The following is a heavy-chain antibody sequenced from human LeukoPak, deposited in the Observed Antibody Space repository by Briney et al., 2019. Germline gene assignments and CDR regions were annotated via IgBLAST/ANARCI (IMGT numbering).Heavy chain of an antibody. D-gene: IGHD2-15*01. CDR1: GGSISSYY. Sequence: SETLSLTCTVSGGSISSYYWSWIRQPPGKGLEWIGYIYYSGSTNYNPSLKGRVTISVDTSKNQFSLKLSSVTAADTAVYYCASQTVVAATWNYWGQGTLVTVSS. CDR3: ASQTVVAATWNY. CDR2: IYYSGST. V-gene: IGHV4-59*08. J-gene: IGHJ4*02.